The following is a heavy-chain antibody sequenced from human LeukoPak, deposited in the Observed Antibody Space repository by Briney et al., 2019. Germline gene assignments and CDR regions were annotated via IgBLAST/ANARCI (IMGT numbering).Heavy chain of an antibody. CDR2: ISSSSSYT. J-gene: IGHJ4*02. D-gene: IGHD3-22*01. CDR3: ARWRYDSSGYSPPSIFDY. Sequence: GESLRLSCAASGFTFSDYYMSWIRQAPGKGLEWVSYISSSSSYTNYADSVKGRFTISRDNAKNSLYLQMNSLRAEDTAVYYCARWRYDSSGYSPPSIFDYWGQGTLVTVSS. CDR1: GFTFSDYY. V-gene: IGHV3-11*06.